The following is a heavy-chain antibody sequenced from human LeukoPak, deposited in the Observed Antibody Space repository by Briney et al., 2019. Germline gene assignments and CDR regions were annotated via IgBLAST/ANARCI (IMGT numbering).Heavy chain of an antibody. V-gene: IGHV1-8*03. CDR2: MNPNSGNT. CDR1: GYTFTSYD. J-gene: IGHJ6*02. CDR3: ATHAGYGLWYYYGMDV. Sequence: ASVKVSCKASGYTFTSYDINWVRQATGQGLEWMGWMNPNSGNTGYAQKFQGRVTITRNTSISTAYMELSSLRSEDTAVYYCATHAGYGLWYYYGMDVWGQGTTVTVSS. D-gene: IGHD5-18*01.